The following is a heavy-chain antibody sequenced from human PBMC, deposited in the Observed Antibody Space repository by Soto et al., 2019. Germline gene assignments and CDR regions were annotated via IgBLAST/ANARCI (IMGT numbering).Heavy chain of an antibody. J-gene: IGHJ6*02. CDR3: ARHCSGGSCLYYYGMDV. CDR1: GYTFTSYG. V-gene: IGHV1-18*04. Sequence: AAVKVSFKASGYTFTSYGISWVRQAPGQGLEWMGWISAYNGNTNYAQKLQGRVTMTTDTSTSTAYMELRSLRSDNTAVYYCARHCSGGSCLYYYGMDVWGQGTTVTVSS. CDR2: ISAYNGNT. D-gene: IGHD2-15*01.